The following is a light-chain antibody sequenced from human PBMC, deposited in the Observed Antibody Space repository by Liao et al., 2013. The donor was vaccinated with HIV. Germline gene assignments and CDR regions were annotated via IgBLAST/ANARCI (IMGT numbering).Light chain of an antibody. J-gene: IGLJ1*01. CDR1: NIGSKS. Sequence: SYVLTQPPSVSVAPGKTARITCGGNNIGSKSVHWYLQKPGQAPVVVIYYDSDRPSEIPERFSGSNSGNTATLSISRVEAGDEADYYCQVWDSNYDHPYVFGTGTKVTVL. CDR2: YDS. V-gene: IGLV3-21*01. CDR3: QVWDSNYDHPYV.